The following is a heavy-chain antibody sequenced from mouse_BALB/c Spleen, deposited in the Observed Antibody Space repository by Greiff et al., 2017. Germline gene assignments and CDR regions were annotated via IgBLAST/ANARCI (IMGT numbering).Heavy chain of an antibody. Sequence: EVQLVESGGGLVKPGGSLKLSCAASGFTFSSYAMSWVRQSPEKRLEWVAEISSGGSYTYYPDTVTGRFTISRDNAKNTLYLEMSSLRSEDTAMYYCAREGLGFAYWGQGTLVTVSA. V-gene: IGHV5-9-4*01. CDR2: ISSGGSYT. D-gene: IGHD3-3*01. CDR3: AREGLGFAY. CDR1: GFTFSSYA. J-gene: IGHJ3*01.